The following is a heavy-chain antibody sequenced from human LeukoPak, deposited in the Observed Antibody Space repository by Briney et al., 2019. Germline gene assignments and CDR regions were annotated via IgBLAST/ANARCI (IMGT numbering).Heavy chain of an antibody. D-gene: IGHD5-12*01. CDR1: GFTLSGYW. Sequence: GGSLRLSCAASGFTLSGYWMHWVRQAPGKGLVWVSRIHSDGGITTYADSVKGRFTISRDNAKNTLYLQVNSLRAEDTAVYYCTRGWVSSGYGHFDYWGQGTLVTVSS. V-gene: IGHV3-74*01. J-gene: IGHJ4*02. CDR2: IHSDGGIT. CDR3: TRGWVSSGYGHFDY.